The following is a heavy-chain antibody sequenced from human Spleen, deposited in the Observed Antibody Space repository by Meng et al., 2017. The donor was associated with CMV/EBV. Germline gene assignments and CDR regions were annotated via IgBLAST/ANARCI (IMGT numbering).Heavy chain of an antibody. CDR1: GFTFNNYA. D-gene: IGHD2/OR15-2a*01. Sequence: GESLKISCAASGFTFNNYAVHWVRQAPGKGLEWVSVISYDGSNEYYADSVTGRFTISRDNSKNTLYLQMNSLRTEDTAVYFCARGGGRLTSTTPPSFYNGMDVWGQGTAVTVSS. V-gene: IGHV3-30-3*01. J-gene: IGHJ6*02. CDR3: ARGGGRLTSTTPPSFYNGMDV. CDR2: ISYDGSNE.